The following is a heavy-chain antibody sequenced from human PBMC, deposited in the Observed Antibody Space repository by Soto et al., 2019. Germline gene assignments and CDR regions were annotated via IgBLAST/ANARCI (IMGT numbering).Heavy chain of an antibody. CDR1: GYTFTSYG. J-gene: IGHJ3*02. Sequence: GASVKVSCKASGYTFTSYGISWVRQAPGQGLEWMGWISAYNGNTNYAQKLQGRVTMTTDTSTSTAYMELRSLRSDDTAVYYCARGSSEMAKIWDGDAFCIWGQRTIVTVSS. CDR3: ARGSSEMAKIWDGDAFCI. V-gene: IGHV1-18*01. CDR2: ISAYNGNT. D-gene: IGHD3-10*01.